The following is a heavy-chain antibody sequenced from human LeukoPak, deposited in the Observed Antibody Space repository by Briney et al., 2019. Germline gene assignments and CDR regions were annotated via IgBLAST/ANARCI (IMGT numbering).Heavy chain of an antibody. V-gene: IGHV3-21*01. CDR3: ARALRRYWFDP. CDR1: GFTFSSYS. CDR2: ISSSSSYI. Sequence: GGSLRLSCAASGFTFSSYSMNWVRQAPGKGLEWVSSISSSSSYIYYADSVKGRFTISRDNAKNSLYLQMNSLRAEDTAVYYCARALRRYWFDPWGQGTLVTVSS. J-gene: IGHJ5*02.